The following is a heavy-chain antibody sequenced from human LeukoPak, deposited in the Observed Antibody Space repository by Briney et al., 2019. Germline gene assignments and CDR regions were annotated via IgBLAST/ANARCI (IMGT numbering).Heavy chain of an antibody. V-gene: IGHV3-48*04. Sequence: GGSLRLSCAASGFSFSTYWMHWVRQAPGKGLEWVSYISSSSSSIYYADSVKGRFTISRDNAKNSLYLQMNTLRAEDTAVYFCARGAVAGSWDYWGQGTLVTVSS. J-gene: IGHJ4*02. CDR3: ARGAVAGSWDY. CDR1: GFSFSTYW. D-gene: IGHD6-19*01. CDR2: ISSSSSSI.